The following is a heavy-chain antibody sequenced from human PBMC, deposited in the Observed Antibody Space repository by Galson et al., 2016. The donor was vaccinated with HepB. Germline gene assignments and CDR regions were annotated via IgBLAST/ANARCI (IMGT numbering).Heavy chain of an antibody. CDR1: GFTFSNYA. D-gene: IGHD6-13*01. J-gene: IGHJ5*02. V-gene: IGHV3-23*01. CDR3: AKAGSYSSRWSVVGWFDP. Sequence: SLRLSCAASGFTFSNYAMTWVRQAPGKGLEWVSVISDRGDSTDFADSVKGRVTISRDNSKNTLYLQMNSLRAEDTAVYYCAKAGSYSSRWSVVGWFDPWGQGTLVTVSS. CDR2: ISDRGDST.